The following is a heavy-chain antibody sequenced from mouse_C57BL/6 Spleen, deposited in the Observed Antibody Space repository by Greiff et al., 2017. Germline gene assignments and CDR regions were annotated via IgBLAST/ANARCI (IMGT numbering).Heavy chain of an antibody. V-gene: IGHV1-15*01. CDR2: IDPETGGT. Sequence: VKLQESGAELVRPGASVTLSCKASGYTFTDYEMHWVKQTPVHGLEWIGAIDPETGGTAYNQKFKGKAILTADNSSSTAYMELRSLTSEDSAVYYCTRRDYGSSSAWFAYWGQGTLVTVSA. CDR1: GYTFTDYE. CDR3: TRRDYGSSSAWFAY. D-gene: IGHD1-1*01. J-gene: IGHJ3*01.